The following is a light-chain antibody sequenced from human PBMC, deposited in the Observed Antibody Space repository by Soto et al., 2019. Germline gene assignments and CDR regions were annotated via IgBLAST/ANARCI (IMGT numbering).Light chain of an antibody. V-gene: IGKV3-15*01. CDR2: DAY. CDR1: QFVSTR. CDR3: QEYLQWPPGM. Sequence: EIVVTQSPATLSASPGERVTLTCRASQFVSTRLAWYQQRPGQVPRLLIYDAYTRALGISARFSGSGSGTEFTLTISSLQSEDFALYYCQEYLQWPPGMFGPGTKVDIK. J-gene: IGKJ1*01.